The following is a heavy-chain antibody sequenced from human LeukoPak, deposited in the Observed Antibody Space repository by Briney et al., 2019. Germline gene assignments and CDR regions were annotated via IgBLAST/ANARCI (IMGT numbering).Heavy chain of an antibody. V-gene: IGHV3-23*01. J-gene: IGHJ5*02. Sequence: GGSLRLSCIASGFTVSSNYMNWVRQAPGKGLEWVSAISGSGGSTYYADSVKGRFTISRDNSKNTLYLQMNSLRAEDTAVYYCAKDSDAEILLWFGELETNWFDPWGQGTLVTVSS. CDR2: ISGSGGST. CDR1: GFTVSSNY. CDR3: AKDSDAEILLWFGELETNWFDP. D-gene: IGHD3-10*01.